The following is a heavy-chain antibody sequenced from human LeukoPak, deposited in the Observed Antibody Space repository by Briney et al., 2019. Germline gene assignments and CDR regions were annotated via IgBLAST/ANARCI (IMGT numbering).Heavy chain of an antibody. J-gene: IGHJ4*02. CDR3: ATVITPGYFDY. Sequence: PSETLSLTCTVSGGSISSSSYYWGWIRQPPGKGLEWIGSVYYSGNTYYNPSLKSRVTISVDTSKNQFSLKLGSVTAADTAVYYCATVITPGYFDYWGQGTLVTVS. CDR1: GGSISSSSYY. D-gene: IGHD4-23*01. CDR2: VYYSGNT. V-gene: IGHV4-39*01.